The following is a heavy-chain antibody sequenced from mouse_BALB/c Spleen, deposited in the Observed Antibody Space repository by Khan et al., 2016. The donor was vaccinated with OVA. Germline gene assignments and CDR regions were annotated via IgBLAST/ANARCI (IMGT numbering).Heavy chain of an antibody. V-gene: IGHV6-6*02. CDR3: TRRDYAVDY. CDR2: IRLKSNNYAT. CDR1: GFTFTNYW. J-gene: IGHJ4*01. Sequence: EVKLEVSGGGLVQPGGSMKLSCVASGFTFTNYWMNWVRQSPEKGLEWVAEIRLKSNNYATHYAESVKGRFTISRDDSKSSVFLQMNNLRTEDTGIYYCTRRDYAVDYWGQGTSVTVSS.